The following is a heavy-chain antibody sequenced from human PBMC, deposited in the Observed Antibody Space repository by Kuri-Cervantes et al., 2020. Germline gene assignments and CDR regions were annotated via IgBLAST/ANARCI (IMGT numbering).Heavy chain of an antibody. J-gene: IGHJ4*02. CDR3: AQGTGATVMGY. Sequence: SGPTLVKPTQTLTLTCTFSGFSLSTSGVGVGWIRQPPGKALEWLALIYWNDDKRYSPSLKSRLTITKDTSKNQVVLTMTNMDPVDTATYYCAQGTGATVMGYWGQGTLVTVSS. V-gene: IGHV2-5*01. CDR1: GFSLSTSGVG. D-gene: IGHD1-26*01. CDR2: IYWNDDK.